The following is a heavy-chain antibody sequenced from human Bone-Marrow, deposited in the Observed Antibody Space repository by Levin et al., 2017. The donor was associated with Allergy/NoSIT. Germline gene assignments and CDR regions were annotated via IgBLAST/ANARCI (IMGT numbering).Heavy chain of an antibody. CDR3: AKSTVKNRYDSSGYDS. CDR1: GFAFDDYI. D-gene: IGHD3-22*01. J-gene: IGHJ4*02. CDR2: ISWDAATT. Sequence: AASVKVSCAASGFAFDDYIMHWVRQVPGKGLEWVSLISWDAATTYYADSVRGRFTISRDTGKNSLYLQMNSLRTEDTALYYCAKSTVKNRYDSSGYDSWGQGTLVTVSS. V-gene: IGHV3-43*01.